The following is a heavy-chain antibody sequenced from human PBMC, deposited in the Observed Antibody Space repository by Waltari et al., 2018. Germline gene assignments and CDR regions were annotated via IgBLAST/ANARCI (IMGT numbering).Heavy chain of an antibody. J-gene: IGHJ3*02. CDR1: GFTFSSYG. CDR3: ARDLHYYDNTPNALDI. D-gene: IGHD3-22*01. V-gene: IGHV3-33*01. CDR2: IWYDGSNK. Sequence: QVQLVESGGGVVQPGRSLRLSCAASGFTFSSYGMHWVRQAPGKGLEWVAVIWYDGSNKYDADSVKGRFTISRDKSKNTLYLQMNSLRAEDTAVYYCARDLHYYDNTPNALDIWGQGTMVTVSS.